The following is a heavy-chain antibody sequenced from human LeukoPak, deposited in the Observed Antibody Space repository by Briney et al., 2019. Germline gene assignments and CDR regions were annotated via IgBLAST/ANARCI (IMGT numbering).Heavy chain of an antibody. J-gene: IGHJ5*02. CDR1: GFTFSSCG. D-gene: IGHD2-21*01. V-gene: IGHV3-23*01. CDR3: AKIVEH. CDR2: ISNSGCST. Sequence: GGSLSLSCAASGFTFSSCGMNWVRHAPGKGLERVSSISNSGCSTYYADSVKDRLIISRDDAHKKLYLPMNSLRTKDTDVYYCAKIVEHWGQGTLVTVSS.